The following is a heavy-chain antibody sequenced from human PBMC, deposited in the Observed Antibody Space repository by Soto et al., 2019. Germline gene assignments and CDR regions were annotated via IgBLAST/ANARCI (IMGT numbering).Heavy chain of an antibody. D-gene: IGHD4-4*01. CDR1: GFTFSGYW. CDR2: IKHDGSVQ. CDR3: ARAPYSNAWYRFDL. V-gene: IGHV3-7*03. Sequence: PGGSLRLSCEASGFTFSGYWMSWVRQAPGKGLEWVADIKHDGSVQYYVDSVKGRLTISRDNAKKQLYLQMNGLRAEDTALYYCARAPYSNAWYRFDLWGQGXLVTVYS. J-gene: IGHJ4*02.